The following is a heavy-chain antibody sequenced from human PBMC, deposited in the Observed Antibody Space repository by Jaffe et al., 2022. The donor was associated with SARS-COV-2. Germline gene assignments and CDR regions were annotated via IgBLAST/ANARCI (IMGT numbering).Heavy chain of an antibody. CDR2: IKQDESEK. CDR3: ARSTYCTSTSCYHYYYYGMDV. D-gene: IGHD2-2*01. CDR1: GFTFSTYW. J-gene: IGHJ6*02. V-gene: IGHV3-7*01. Sequence: EVQLVESGGGLVQPGGSLRLSCAASGFTFSTYWMSWVRQAPGKGLEWVANIKQDESEKYYVDSVKGRFTISRDNAKNSLYLQMNSLRAEDTAVYYCARSTYCTSTSCYHYYYYGMDVWGQGTTVTVSS.